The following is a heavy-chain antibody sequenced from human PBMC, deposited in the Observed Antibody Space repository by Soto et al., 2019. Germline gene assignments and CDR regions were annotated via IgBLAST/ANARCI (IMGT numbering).Heavy chain of an antibody. CDR1: GFTFSSYS. J-gene: IGHJ6*03. D-gene: IGHD2-8*01. V-gene: IGHV3-21*01. CDR3: ARASVIMVYVDMAV. CDR2: INRSSSEK. Sequence: GGSLRLSCAASGFTFSSYSMNWVRQAPGKGLEWVSTINRSSSEKYYVDSVKGRFTISRDNAKNSLYLQMNSLRAEDTAVYYCARASVIMVYVDMAVWGKGTTVTVSS.